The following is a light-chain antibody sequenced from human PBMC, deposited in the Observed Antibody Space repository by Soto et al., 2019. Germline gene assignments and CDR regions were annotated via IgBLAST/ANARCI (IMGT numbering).Light chain of an antibody. CDR3: ATWDDGLNGGV. CDR1: ASNIGSNS. J-gene: IGLJ3*02. Sequence: QSVLTQMPSESGTPGQRVTVSCSGSASNIGSNSVNWYQQLPGTAPKLLIYSHDQRPSGVPDRFSASKSDTSASLAISGLQSEDEGDYSCATWDDGLNGGVFGGGTQVTVL. V-gene: IGLV1-44*01. CDR2: SHD.